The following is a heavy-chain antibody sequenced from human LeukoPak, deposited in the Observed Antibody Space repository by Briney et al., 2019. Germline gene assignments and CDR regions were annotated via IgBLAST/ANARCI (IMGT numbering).Heavy chain of an antibody. Sequence: ETLSLTCTVSGYSISSGYYWGWIRQPPGKGLEWVSFISGSGGTTYYADSVKGRFTISRDNSKNTLYLQMNSLRAEDTAVYYCAKGDPLKNHDYWGQGTLVTVSS. CDR1: GYSISSGYY. CDR2: ISGSGGTT. CDR3: AKGDPLKNHDY. J-gene: IGHJ4*02. V-gene: IGHV3-23*01.